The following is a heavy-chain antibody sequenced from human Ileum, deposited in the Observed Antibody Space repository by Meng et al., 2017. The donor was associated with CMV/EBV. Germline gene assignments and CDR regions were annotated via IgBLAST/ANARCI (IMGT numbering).Heavy chain of an antibody. CDR1: SGAIRAYK. V-gene: IGHV4-34*01. CDR2: ISHVGDT. Sequence: QGPLQQWVAGLLNPSANLSLMCAAYSGAIRAYKWHWIRQPPGKGLEGIWEISHVGDTNYTPSLRGRITISIYMSQNQFSLNSATVPAADTAIYSCARASPQRQLLSYWGQGTLVTVSS. J-gene: IGHJ4*02. CDR3: ARASPQRQLLSY. D-gene: IGHD1-1*01.